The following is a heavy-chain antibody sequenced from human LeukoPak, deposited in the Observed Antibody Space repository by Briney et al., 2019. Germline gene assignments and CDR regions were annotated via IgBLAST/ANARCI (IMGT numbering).Heavy chain of an antibody. CDR1: GASVSPYY. CDR2: VFYTGST. D-gene: IGHD3-10*01. V-gene: IGHV4-59*02. J-gene: IGHJ4*02. Sequence: SETLSLTCTVSGASVSPYYWSWIRPPPGKGLEWIGYVFYTGSTTYNPSLKSRLTISVDTSKSQFSLKLNSVTAADTAVYYCARDLGPSRGFDYWGRGTLVTVSS. CDR3: ARDLGPSRGFDY.